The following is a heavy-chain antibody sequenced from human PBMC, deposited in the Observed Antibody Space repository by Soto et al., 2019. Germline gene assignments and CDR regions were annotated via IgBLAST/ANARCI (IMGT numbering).Heavy chain of an antibody. CDR2: ISSYGANT. V-gene: IGHV3-23*01. CDR3: VSCLSADFDY. Sequence: GGSLRLSCAASGFTFDSPYSHGMSWVRQSPGKWPEWVSTISSYGANTHSAESVTGRLTISKDPSRNTVHLHTNSLRAEDKGTCFCVSCLSADFDYWGHGTTVTVSS. J-gene: IGHJ4*01. CDR1: GFTFDSPYSHG. D-gene: IGHD2-21*01.